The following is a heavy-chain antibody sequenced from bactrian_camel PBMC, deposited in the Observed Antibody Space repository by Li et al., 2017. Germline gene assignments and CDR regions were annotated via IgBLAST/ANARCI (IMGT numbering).Heavy chain of an antibody. V-gene: IGHV3S53*01. CDR3: AAGPESYQGPQEDCDGDLCPVCHEFDS. D-gene: IGHD1*01. Sequence: HVQLVESGGGSVQAGGSLPLSCLASGHGYNDYGMAWFRQAPGKDRELVSRIMYDGTRDYADSVKGRFTVSKDNAKNTVYLQMNSLKVEDTAMYYCAAGPESYQGPQEDCDGDLCPVCHEFDSWGQGTQVTVS. J-gene: IGHJ4*01. CDR2: IMYDGTR. CDR1: GHGYNDYG.